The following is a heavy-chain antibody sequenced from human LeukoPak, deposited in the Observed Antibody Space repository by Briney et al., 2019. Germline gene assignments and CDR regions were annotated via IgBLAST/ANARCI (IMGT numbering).Heavy chain of an antibody. Sequence: PTSETLSLTCAVYGGSFSGYYWSWVRQAPGKGLEWVSAISGSGGSTYYADSVKGRFTISRDNSKNTLYLQMNSLRAEDTAVYYCAKDQEPWAVVVPAAIDYWGQGTLVTVSS. J-gene: IGHJ4*02. CDR2: ISGSGGST. CDR1: GGSFSGYY. V-gene: IGHV3-23*01. CDR3: AKDQEPWAVVVPAAIDY. D-gene: IGHD2-2*01.